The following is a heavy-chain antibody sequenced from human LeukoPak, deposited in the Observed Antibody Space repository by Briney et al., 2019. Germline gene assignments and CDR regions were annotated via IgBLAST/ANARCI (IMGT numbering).Heavy chain of an antibody. CDR2: INPNSGGT. D-gene: IGHD3-16*01. Sequence: GASVKVSCKASGYTFTGYYMHWVRQAPGQGLEWMGWINPNSGGTNYAQKFQGRVTMTRDTSISTAYMELSSLRSEDTAVYYCATHGSVWGSYRWVDYWGQGTLVTVSS. J-gene: IGHJ4*02. CDR1: GYTFTGYY. V-gene: IGHV1-2*02. CDR3: ATHGSVWGSYRWVDY.